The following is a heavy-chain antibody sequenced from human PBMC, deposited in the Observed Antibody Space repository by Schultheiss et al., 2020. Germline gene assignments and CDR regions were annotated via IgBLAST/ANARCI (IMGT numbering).Heavy chain of an antibody. D-gene: IGHD4-17*01. CDR3: ARNYGDYAQYYYYGMDV. Sequence: GGSLRLSCAASGFTFSSYAMSWVRQAPGKGLEWVSAVTGSGTSTYNADSVKGRFTISRDNAKNSLYLQMNSLRAEDTAVYYCARNYGDYAQYYYYGMDVWGQGTTVTVSS. CDR2: VTGSGTST. CDR1: GFTFSSYA. V-gene: IGHV3-23*01. J-gene: IGHJ6*02.